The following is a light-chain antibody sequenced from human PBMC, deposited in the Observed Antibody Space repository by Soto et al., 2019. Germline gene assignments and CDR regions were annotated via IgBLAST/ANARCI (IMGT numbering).Light chain of an antibody. CDR1: QAISSY. J-gene: IGKJ5*01. CDR2: TTS. CDR3: QQGYAIPFT. Sequence: DIQMTQSPSSLSASVGDRVSITCRASQAISSYLNWFQQKPGEAPNLLIYTTSTLQSGVPSRFSGRGSGTHFTLTISNLQPEDFATYYCQQGYAIPFTFGQGTRLEIK. V-gene: IGKV1-39*01.